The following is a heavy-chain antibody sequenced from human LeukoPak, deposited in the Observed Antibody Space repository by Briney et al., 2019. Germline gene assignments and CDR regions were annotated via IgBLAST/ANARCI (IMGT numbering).Heavy chain of an antibody. CDR1: GYTFTSYY. Sequence: ASVKVSCKGSGYTFTSYYMHWVRQAPGQGVEGMGIINTSGGSRSYEQKFQGRGTITRETSTSTVYMELSSLRSEDTAVYYCAREDTAMPKRRAFDYWGQGTLVTVSS. V-gene: IGHV1-46*01. CDR3: AREDTAMPKRRAFDY. J-gene: IGHJ4*02. D-gene: IGHD5-18*01. CDR2: INTSGGSR.